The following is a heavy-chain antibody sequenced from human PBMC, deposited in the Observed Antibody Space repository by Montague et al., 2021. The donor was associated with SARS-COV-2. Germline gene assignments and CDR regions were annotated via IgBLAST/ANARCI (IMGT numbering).Heavy chain of an antibody. CDR1: GFPFSSYG. Sequence: SLRLSCAASGFPFSSYGMHWFRQAPGKGLEWVAVIWYDGSNKYYADSVKGRFTISRDNSKNTLYLQMNSLRAEDTAVYYCARVLSVWGSYGVDYWGQGTLVTVSS. V-gene: IGHV3-33*01. D-gene: IGHD3-16*01. CDR2: IWYDGSNK. J-gene: IGHJ4*02. CDR3: ARVLSVWGSYGVDY.